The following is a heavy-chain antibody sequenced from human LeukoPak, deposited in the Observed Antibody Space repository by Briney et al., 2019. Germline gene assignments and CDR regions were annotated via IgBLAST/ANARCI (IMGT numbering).Heavy chain of an antibody. Sequence: SETLSLTCAAYGGSFSGYYWSWIRQPPGKGLEWIGEINHSGSTNYNPSLKSRVTISVDTSKNQFSLKLSSVTAADTAVYYCARVGGYCSSTSCRNKGLYDYWGQGTLVTVSS. CDR1: GGSFSGYY. V-gene: IGHV4-34*01. CDR2: INHSGST. D-gene: IGHD2-2*01. CDR3: ARVGGYCSSTSCRNKGLYDY. J-gene: IGHJ4*02.